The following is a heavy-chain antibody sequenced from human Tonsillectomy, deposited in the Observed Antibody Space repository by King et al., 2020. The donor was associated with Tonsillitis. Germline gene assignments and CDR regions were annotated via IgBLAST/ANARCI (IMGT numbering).Heavy chain of an antibody. Sequence: QLVQSGAEVKKPGDSLRISCKGSGYTFTSYWINWVRQMPGKGLEWMGRSDPTDSYTNYSPSFQGHVPISADKSISTAYLQWSSLKASDTAIYYCARGSLRFGEPRWGLDVWGKGTTVTVSS. D-gene: IGHD3-10*01. V-gene: IGHV5-10-1*03. CDR1: GYTFTSYW. J-gene: IGHJ6*04. CDR2: SDPTDSYT. CDR3: ARGSLRFGEPRWGLDV.